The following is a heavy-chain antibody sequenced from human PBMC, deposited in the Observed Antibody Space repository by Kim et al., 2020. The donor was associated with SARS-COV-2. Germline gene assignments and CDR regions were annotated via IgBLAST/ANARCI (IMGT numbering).Heavy chain of an antibody. D-gene: IGHD3-10*01. CDR1: GGSISSYY. Sequence: SETLSLTCTVSGGSISSYYWSWIRQPPGKGLEWIGYIYYSGSTNYNPSLKSRVTISVDTSKNQFSLKLSSVTAADTAVYYCARDPFVGWFDPWGQGTLVT. CDR3: ARDPFVGWFDP. J-gene: IGHJ5*02. V-gene: IGHV4-59*01. CDR2: IYYSGST.